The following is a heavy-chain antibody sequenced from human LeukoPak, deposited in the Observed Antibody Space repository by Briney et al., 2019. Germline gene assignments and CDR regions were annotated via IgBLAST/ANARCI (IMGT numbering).Heavy chain of an antibody. CDR2: INPSGGST. Sequence: ASVKVSCKASGYTFTSYYMHWVRQAPGQGLEWMGIINPSGGSTSYAQKFQGRVTMTRDMSTSTVYMELSSLRSEDTAVYYCARNGGNLVGFYYCYMDVWGKGTTVTVSS. D-gene: IGHD4-23*01. CDR1: GYTFTSYY. CDR3: ARNGGNLVGFYYCYMDV. J-gene: IGHJ6*03. V-gene: IGHV1-46*01.